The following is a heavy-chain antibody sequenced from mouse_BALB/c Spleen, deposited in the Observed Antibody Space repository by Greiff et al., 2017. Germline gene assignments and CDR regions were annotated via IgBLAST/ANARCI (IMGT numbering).Heavy chain of an antibody. J-gene: IGHJ3*01. V-gene: IGHV7-3*02. Sequence: DVMLVESGGGLVQPGGSLRLSCATSGFTFTDYSMSWVRQPPGKALEWLGFIRNKANGYTTEYSASVKGRVTISRDKTQSILYLQMNTLRAEDRATYDCARDGRWLLPWFAYWGQGTLVTVSA. D-gene: IGHD2-3*01. CDR2: IRNKANGYTT. CDR3: ARDGRWLLPWFAY. CDR1: GFTFTDYS.